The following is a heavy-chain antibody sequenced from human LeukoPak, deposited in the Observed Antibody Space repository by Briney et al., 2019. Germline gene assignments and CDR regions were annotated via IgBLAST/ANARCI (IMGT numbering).Heavy chain of an antibody. J-gene: IGHJ6*03. D-gene: IGHD4-17*01. CDR3: ARGGVTPDYGDLRAYYYYYMDI. CDR1: GGSISSYY. Sequence: SETLSLTCTVSGGSISSYYWSWIRQPPGKGLEWIGYIYYSGSTNYNPSLKSRVTISVDTSKNQFSLKLSSVTAADTAVYYCARGGVTPDYGDLRAYYYYYMDIWGKGTTVTVSS. V-gene: IGHV4-59*01. CDR2: IYYSGST.